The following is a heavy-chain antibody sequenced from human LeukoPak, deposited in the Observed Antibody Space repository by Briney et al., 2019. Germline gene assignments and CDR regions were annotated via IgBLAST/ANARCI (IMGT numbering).Heavy chain of an antibody. CDR3: ASGYYYGSGIRGRDAFDI. J-gene: IGHJ3*02. CDR1: GYSFTSYW. CDR2: IDPSDSYT. V-gene: IGHV5-10-1*01. Sequence: GESLKISCKGSGYSFTSYWISWVRQMPGKGLEWMGRIDPSDSYTNYSSSFQGHVTISADKSISTAYLQWSSLKASDTAMYYCASGYYYGSGIRGRDAFDIWGQGTMVTVSS. D-gene: IGHD3-10*01.